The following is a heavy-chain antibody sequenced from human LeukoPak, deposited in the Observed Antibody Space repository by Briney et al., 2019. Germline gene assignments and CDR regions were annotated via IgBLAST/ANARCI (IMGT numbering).Heavy chain of an antibody. D-gene: IGHD3-16*01. CDR1: GFTVSSNY. CDR2: IYSGGST. J-gene: IGHJ4*02. CDR3: ARQKAGSYLFDY. V-gene: IGHV3-53*01. Sequence: GGSLRLSCAASGFTVSSNYMSWVRQAPGKGLEWVSVIYSGGSTYYADSVKGRFTISRDNSKNTLYLQMNSLRAEDTAVYYCARQKAGSYLFDYWGQGTLVTVSS.